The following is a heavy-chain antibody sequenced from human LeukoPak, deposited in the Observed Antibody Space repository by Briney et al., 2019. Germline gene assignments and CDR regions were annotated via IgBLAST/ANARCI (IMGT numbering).Heavy chain of an antibody. J-gene: IGHJ5*02. CDR2: ISAYNGNT. CDR1: GYTFTSYG. V-gene: IGHV1-18*01. CDR3: ARDRSNWKRDWFDP. Sequence: ASVKVSCKASGYTFTSYGISWVRQAPGQGLEWMGWISAYNGNTNYAQKLQGRVTMTTDTSTSTAYMELRSLRSDDTAVYYCARDRSNWKRDWFDPWGQGTLVTVSS. D-gene: IGHD1-1*01.